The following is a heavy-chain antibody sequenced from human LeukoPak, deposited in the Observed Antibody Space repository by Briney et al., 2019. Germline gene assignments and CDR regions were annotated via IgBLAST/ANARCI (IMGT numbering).Heavy chain of an antibody. J-gene: IGHJ4*02. CDR3: TREPLP. Sequence: PSETLSLTCTVSGGSISSYYWSWIRQPPGKGLEWIGYIYYSGSTNYNPSLKSRVTMSVDTSKNQLSLKLGSVTAADTAVYYCTREPLPWGQGILVTVSS. CDR2: IYYSGST. CDR1: GGSISSYY. V-gene: IGHV4-59*12. D-gene: IGHD1-26*01.